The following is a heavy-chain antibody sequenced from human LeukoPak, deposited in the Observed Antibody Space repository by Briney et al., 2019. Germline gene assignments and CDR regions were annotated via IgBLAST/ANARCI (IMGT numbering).Heavy chain of an antibody. V-gene: IGHV1-8*03. J-gene: IGHJ4*02. CDR1: RYTFTSYD. CDR3: AREGIIAAAYY. Sequence: ASVKVSCNASRYTFTSYDINWVRQATGQGLEWMGWMNPNSGNTGYAQKFQGRVTITRNTSISTAYMELSSLRSEDTAVYYCAREGIIAAAYYWGQGTLVTVSS. CDR2: MNPNSGNT. D-gene: IGHD6-13*01.